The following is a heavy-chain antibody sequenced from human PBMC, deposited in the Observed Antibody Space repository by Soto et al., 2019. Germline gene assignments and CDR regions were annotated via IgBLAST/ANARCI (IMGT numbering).Heavy chain of an antibody. Sequence: ESGPTLVNPTQTLTLTCTFSGFSLITRGVGVGWIRQPPGKALEWLAFIYWDDDKRYSPSLRSRLTIAKDTSKNQVVLTMTEVDPVDTATYFCAHRRSGISQWNYGDFDYWGQGTQVTVSS. CDR2: IYWDDDK. J-gene: IGHJ4*02. V-gene: IGHV2-5*02. D-gene: IGHD1-7*01. CDR3: AHRRSGISQWNYGDFDY. CDR1: GFSLITRGVG.